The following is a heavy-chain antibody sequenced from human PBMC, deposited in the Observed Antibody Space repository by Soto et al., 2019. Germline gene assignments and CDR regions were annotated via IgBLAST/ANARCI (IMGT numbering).Heavy chain of an antibody. CDR2: IIPIFGTA. V-gene: IGHV1-69*12. CDR3: ARDDVDTAMPYGMDV. J-gene: IGHJ6*02. Sequence: HVQLVQSGAEENKPGSSVKVSCKASGGTFSSYAISWVRQAPGQGLEWMGGIIPIFGTANYAQKLQGRVTITADESTSTAYMGLSSLRSEDTAVYYCARDDVDTAMPYGMDVWGQGTTVTVSS. CDR1: GGTFSSYA. D-gene: IGHD5-18*01.